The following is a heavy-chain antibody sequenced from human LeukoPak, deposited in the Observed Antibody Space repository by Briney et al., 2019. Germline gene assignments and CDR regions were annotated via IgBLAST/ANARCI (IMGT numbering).Heavy chain of an antibody. CDR2: IYYTGNS. Sequence: SETLSLTCTVSGDSIRSSSYYWGWIRQPPGKELESLGYIYYTGNSYNNPSLKSRVTISIDTSKNQFSLMLTSVTAADTAVYYCARQSTYYYYMDVWGKGTSVTVSS. V-gene: IGHV4-39*01. CDR1: GDSIRSSSYY. CDR3: ARQSTYYYYMDV. J-gene: IGHJ6*03.